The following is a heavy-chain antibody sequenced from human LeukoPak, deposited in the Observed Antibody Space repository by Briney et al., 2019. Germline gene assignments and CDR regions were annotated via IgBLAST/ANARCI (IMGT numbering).Heavy chain of an antibody. CDR3: VRGQLWSYYHDY. J-gene: IGHJ4*02. CDR2: IKGDERST. CDR1: GFTFSSYW. Sequence: PGGSLRLSCAASGFTFSSYWLHWVRQAPGKGLVWVSRIKGDERSTNYADSVKGRFTISRDNAKNTVYLEMNSLRAEDTAVYYCVRGQLWSYYHDYWGQGTLDTVSS. V-gene: IGHV3-74*01. D-gene: IGHD5-18*01.